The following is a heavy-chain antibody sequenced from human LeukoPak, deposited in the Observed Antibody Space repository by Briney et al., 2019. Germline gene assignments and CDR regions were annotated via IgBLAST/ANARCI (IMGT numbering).Heavy chain of an antibody. V-gene: IGHV3-7*01. J-gene: IGHJ4*02. CDR2: IKQDGSEK. CDR1: GFTFRSYW. Sequence: PGGSLRLSCAASGFTFRSYWMSWVRQAPGKGLEWVANIKQDGSEKYYVDSVKGRFTISRDNAKNSLYLQMNNLRAEDTAVYYCARSSSGWYNLGYWGQGTLVTVSS. D-gene: IGHD6-19*01. CDR3: ARSSSGWYNLGY.